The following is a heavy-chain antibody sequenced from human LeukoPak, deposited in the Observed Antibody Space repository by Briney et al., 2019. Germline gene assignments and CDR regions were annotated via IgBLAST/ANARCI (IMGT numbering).Heavy chain of an antibody. CDR3: AREYCSGGSCYDAFDI. V-gene: IGHV3-30*02. CDR2: IRYDGSNK. D-gene: IGHD2-15*01. Sequence: GGSLRLSCAASGFTFSSYGMHWVRQAPGKGLEWVAFIRYDGSNKYYADSVKGRFTISRDNSKNTLYLHVNSLRPEDTAVYYCAREYCSGGSCYDAFDIWGQGTMVTVSS. J-gene: IGHJ3*02. CDR1: GFTFSSYG.